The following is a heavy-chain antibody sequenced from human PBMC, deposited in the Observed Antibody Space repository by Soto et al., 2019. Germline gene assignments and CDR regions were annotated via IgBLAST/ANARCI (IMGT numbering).Heavy chain of an antibody. Sequence: QVQLVESGGGVVQPGRSLRLSCAASGFTFSSYGMHWVRQAPGKGLEWVAVISYDGSNKYYADSVKGRFTISRDNSKNTLYLQMNSLRAEDTAVYYCAKDGRRVGFSYWGQGTLVTVSS. D-gene: IGHD3-10*01. J-gene: IGHJ4*02. CDR2: ISYDGSNK. CDR3: AKDGRRVGFSY. CDR1: GFTFSSYG. V-gene: IGHV3-30*18.